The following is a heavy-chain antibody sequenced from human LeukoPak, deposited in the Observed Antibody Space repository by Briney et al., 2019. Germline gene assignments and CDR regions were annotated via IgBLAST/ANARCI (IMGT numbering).Heavy chain of an antibody. CDR3: ARQGYDYVWGSYRYVYYYMDV. J-gene: IGHJ6*03. Sequence: ASVKVSCKASGYTFTGYYMHWVRQAPGQGLEWMGWINPNSGGTNYAQKFQGRVTMTRDTSISTAYMELSRLRSDDTAVYYCARQGYDYVWGSYRYVYYYMDVWGKGTTVTVSS. D-gene: IGHD3-16*02. V-gene: IGHV1-2*02. CDR1: GYTFTGYY. CDR2: INPNSGGT.